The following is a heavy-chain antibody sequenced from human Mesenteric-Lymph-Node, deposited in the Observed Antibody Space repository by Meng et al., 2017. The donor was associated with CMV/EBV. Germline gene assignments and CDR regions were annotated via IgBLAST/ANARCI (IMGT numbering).Heavy chain of an antibody. D-gene: IGHD2-2*01. J-gene: IGHJ5*01. V-gene: IGHV4-4*07. Sequence: GSLRLSCTVSGGSISSYYWSWIRQPAGKGLEWIGRIYTSGNTNYNPSLKSRLTISVDTSKNQFSLKLNSVTAADTAVYYCARDLYYCTTTRCSQGGFDPWGQGTLVTVSS. CDR2: IYTSGNT. CDR1: GGSISSYY. CDR3: ARDLYYCTTTRCSQGGFDP.